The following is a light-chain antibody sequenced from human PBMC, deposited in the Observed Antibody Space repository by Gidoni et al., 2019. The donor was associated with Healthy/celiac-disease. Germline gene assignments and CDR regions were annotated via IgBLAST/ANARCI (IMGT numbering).Light chain of an antibody. V-gene: IGKV3-11*01. Sequence: EIVLTQSPATLSLSPGERATLSCRASQSVSSYLAWYQQKPGQAPRLLIYDASNRATGIPARFSGSGSGTDFTLTISSLEPEDFAVYYCQQRDFXGXTKVEIK. CDR2: DAS. CDR3: QQRD. J-gene: IGKJ4*01. CDR1: QSVSSY.